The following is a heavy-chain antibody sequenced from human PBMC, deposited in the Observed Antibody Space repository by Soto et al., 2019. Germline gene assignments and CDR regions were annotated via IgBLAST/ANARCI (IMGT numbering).Heavy chain of an antibody. CDR1: GFTFSSYG. CDR2: ISYDGSNK. CDR3: AKYRGSSDDDY. J-gene: IGHJ4*02. V-gene: IGHV3-30*18. Sequence: QVQLVESGGGVVQPGRSLRLSCAASGFTFSSYGMHWVRQAPGKGLEWVAVISYDGSNKYYADSVKGRFTISRDNSKNTLYLQMNSLRAEDTAVYYCAKYRGSSDDDYWGQGTLVTVSS. D-gene: IGHD3-16*01.